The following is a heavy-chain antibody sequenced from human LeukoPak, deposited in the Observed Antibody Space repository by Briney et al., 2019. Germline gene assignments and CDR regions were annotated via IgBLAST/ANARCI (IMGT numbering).Heavy chain of an antibody. V-gene: IGHV3-30-3*01. Sequence: GRSLRLSCAASGFTFRNYYMHWVRQAPGKGLEWVAVISLDGNNEYYPDSVKGRFSLSRDNSMNTLYLQLNSLRTEDTAMYYCARDLSGHWTYDYWGQGTLVTVS. CDR2: ISLDGNNE. CDR3: ARDLSGHWTYDY. CDR1: GFTFRNYY. D-gene: IGHD1-1*01. J-gene: IGHJ4*01.